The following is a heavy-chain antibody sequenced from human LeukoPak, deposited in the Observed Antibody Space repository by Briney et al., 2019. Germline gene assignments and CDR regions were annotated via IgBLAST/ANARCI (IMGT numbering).Heavy chain of an antibody. CDR2: INHSGST. CDR1: GGSFSGYY. D-gene: IGHD2-21*01. V-gene: IGHV4-34*01. CDR3: ARHPFASPFDY. J-gene: IGHJ4*02. Sequence: SETLSLTCAVYGGSFSGYYWSWIRQPPGKGLEWIGEINHSGSTNYNPSLKSRVTISVDTSKNQFSLKLSSVTAADTAVYYCARHPFASPFDYWGQGTLVTVSS.